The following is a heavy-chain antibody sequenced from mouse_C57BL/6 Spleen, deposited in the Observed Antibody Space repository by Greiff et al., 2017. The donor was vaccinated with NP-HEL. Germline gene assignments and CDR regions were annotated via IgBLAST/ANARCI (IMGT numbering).Heavy chain of an antibody. J-gene: IGHJ4*01. Sequence: QVQLQQPGAELVKPGASVKLSCKASGYTFTSYWMQWVKQRPGQGLEWIGEIDPSDSYTNYNQKFKGKATLTVDTSSSTAYMQLSSLTSEDSAVYYCARCGLLPYYYAMDYWGQGTSVTVSS. CDR1: GYTFTSYW. V-gene: IGHV1-50*01. CDR2: IDPSDSYT. CDR3: ARCGLLPYYYAMDY. D-gene: IGHD2-3*01.